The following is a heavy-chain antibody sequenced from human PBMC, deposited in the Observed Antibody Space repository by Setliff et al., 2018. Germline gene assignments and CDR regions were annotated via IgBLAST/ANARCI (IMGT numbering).Heavy chain of an antibody. J-gene: IGHJ4*02. V-gene: IGHV4-30-4*08. D-gene: IGHD3-22*01. Sequence: SETLSLTCTVSGGSISSGDYYWSWIRQPPGKGLEWIGYIYSSGSTYYNPSLKSRVSISVDTSKNQFSLKLSSVTAADTAVYYCARESRYYYDNLGTLDYWGQGTLVTVFS. CDR2: IYSSGST. CDR3: ARESRYYYDNLGTLDY. CDR1: GGSISSGDYY.